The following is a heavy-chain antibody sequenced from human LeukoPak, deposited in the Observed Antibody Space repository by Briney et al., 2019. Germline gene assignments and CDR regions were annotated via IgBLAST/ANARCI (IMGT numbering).Heavy chain of an antibody. CDR3: ARGWNYYGSGSYLYYSDY. D-gene: IGHD3-10*01. Sequence: SVKVSCKASGGTFSSYAVSWVRQAPGQGLEWMGGIIPIFGTANYAQKFQGRVTITADESTSTAYVELSSLRSEDTAVYYCARGWNYYGSGSYLYYSDYWGQGTLVTVSS. J-gene: IGHJ4*02. V-gene: IGHV1-69*13. CDR2: IIPIFGTA. CDR1: GGTFSSYA.